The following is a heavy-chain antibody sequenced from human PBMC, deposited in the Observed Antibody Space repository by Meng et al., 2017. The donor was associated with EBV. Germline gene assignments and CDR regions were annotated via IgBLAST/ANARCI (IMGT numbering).Heavy chain of an antibody. Sequence: QVQLVQSGSVWKGPGASVKVSCKASGYTFRNYAINWMRQVPGQGLEWMGWINTYSGKATFAQGFTGRFVFSLDTPVTTAHLQISGLKTEDSAVYYCARGVEENGSHYPFDSWGQGTLVTVSS. CDR3: ARGVEENGSHYPFDS. V-gene: IGHV7-4-1*02. J-gene: IGHJ4*02. CDR2: INTYSGKA. D-gene: IGHD1-1*01. CDR1: GYTFRNYA.